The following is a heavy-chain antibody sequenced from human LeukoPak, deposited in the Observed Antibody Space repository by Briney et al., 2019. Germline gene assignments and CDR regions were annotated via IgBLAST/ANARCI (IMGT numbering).Heavy chain of an antibody. CDR1: GFTFDDYA. J-gene: IGHJ4*02. CDR2: ISWNSGSI. Sequence: PGGSLRLSCAASGFTFDDYAMHWVRQAPGKGLEWVSGISWNSGSIGYADSVKGRFTNSRDNAKNSLYLQMNSLRAEDMALYYCAKGSGYSYGSSFDYWGQGTLVTVSS. D-gene: IGHD5-18*01. V-gene: IGHV3-9*03. CDR3: AKGSGYSYGSSFDY.